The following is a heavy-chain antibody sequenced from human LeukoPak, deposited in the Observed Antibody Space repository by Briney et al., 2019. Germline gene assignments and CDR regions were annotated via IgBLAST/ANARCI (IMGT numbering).Heavy chain of an antibody. V-gene: IGHV3-23*01. CDR2: ISGSGGST. CDR1: GFTFSSYA. D-gene: IGHD6-13*01. J-gene: IGHJ6*02. CDR3: AKGVVSGTLYYYGMDV. Sequence: PGGSLRLSCAASGFTFSSYAMSWVRQAPGKGLEWVSAISGSGGSTYYADSVKGRFIISRDNSKNSLSLQMNILTAGDTATYYCAKGVVSGTLYYYGMDVWGQGTTVIVSS.